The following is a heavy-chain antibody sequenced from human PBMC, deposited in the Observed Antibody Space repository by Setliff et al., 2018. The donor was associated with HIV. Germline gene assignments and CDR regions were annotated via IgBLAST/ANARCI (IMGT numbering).Heavy chain of an antibody. CDR2: INPADSDI. CDR1: GYIFRNHW. Sequence: PGESLKISCKGSGYIFRNHWIGWVRQMPGKGLEWMGVINPADSDIGYRPSFQGQVTISADQSITTAYLQWRSLKTSDTAMYYCGIRYYYGSGSNNPFDFWGQGTLVTVSS. D-gene: IGHD3-10*01. V-gene: IGHV5-51*01. J-gene: IGHJ4*02. CDR3: GIRYYYGSGSNNPFDF.